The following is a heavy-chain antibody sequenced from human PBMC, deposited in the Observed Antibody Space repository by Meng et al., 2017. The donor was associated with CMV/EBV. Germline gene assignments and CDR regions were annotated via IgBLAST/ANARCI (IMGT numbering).Heavy chain of an antibody. D-gene: IGHD3-3*01. Sequence: GSLRLSCAVYGGSFSGYYWSWIRQPPGKGLEWIGEINHSGSTNYNPSLKSRVTISVDTSKNQFSLKLSSVTAADTAVYYCARDLGRFLEWSGALGGMDVWGQGTTVTVSS. CDR1: GGSFSGYY. CDR2: INHSGST. CDR3: ARDLGRFLEWSGALGGMDV. V-gene: IGHV4-34*01. J-gene: IGHJ6*02.